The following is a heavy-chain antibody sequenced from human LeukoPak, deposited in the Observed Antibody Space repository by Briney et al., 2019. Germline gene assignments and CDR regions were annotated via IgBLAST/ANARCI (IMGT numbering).Heavy chain of an antibody. CDR3: GKDGVILAPGIYWYMDV. CDR1: GFTFSSYA. CDR2: ISGSGENT. D-gene: IGHD3-16*02. V-gene: IGHV3-23*01. Sequence: GGSLRLSCGASGFTFSSYAMAWVRQAPGKGLEWVSAISGSGENTYYADSVKGRFTTSRDNSKNTLYLEMNSLRAEDTAVFYCGKDGVILAPGIYWYMDVWGRGTTVTVSS. J-gene: IGHJ6*03.